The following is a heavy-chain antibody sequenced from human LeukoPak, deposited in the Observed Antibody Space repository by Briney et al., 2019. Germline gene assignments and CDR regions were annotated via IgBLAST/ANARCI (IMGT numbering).Heavy chain of an antibody. Sequence: PSETLSLTCTVSGGSINNYYRSWIRQPPGKGLEWIGYIYYSGSTNYNPSLKSRVTISVDTSKNQFSLKLSSVTAADTAVYYCARDVTYYDFWSGYSWFDPWGQGTLVTVSS. CDR2: IYYSGST. CDR3: ARDVTYYDFWSGYSWFDP. CDR1: GGSINNYY. D-gene: IGHD3-3*01. V-gene: IGHV4-59*12. J-gene: IGHJ5*02.